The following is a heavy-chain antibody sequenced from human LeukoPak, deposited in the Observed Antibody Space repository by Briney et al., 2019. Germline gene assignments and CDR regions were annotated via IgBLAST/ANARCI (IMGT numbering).Heavy chain of an antibody. D-gene: IGHD2-2*02. Sequence: RTSGPALVKPTQTLTLTCTFSGFSLSTSGMCVSWVRQPPGKALEWLALIDWDDDKYYSTSLKTRLTISKDTSKNQVVLTMTNMDPVDTATYYCARILDRSTSCYTEDAFDIWGQGTMVTVSS. CDR2: IDWDDDK. V-gene: IGHV2-70*20. J-gene: IGHJ3*02. CDR1: GFSLSTSGMC. CDR3: ARILDRSTSCYTEDAFDI.